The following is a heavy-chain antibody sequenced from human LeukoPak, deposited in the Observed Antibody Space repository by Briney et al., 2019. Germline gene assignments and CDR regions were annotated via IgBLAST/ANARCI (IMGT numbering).Heavy chain of an antibody. Sequence: ASVKVSCXASGYDFINYGISWVRRAPGQGLEWMGWRSIYNGNTDYKLQGRVTMTTDTSTNTAYMEVRSLRSDDTAVYYCARGGPFPSSSSSREYYLDYWGQGTLVTVSS. D-gene: IGHD6-6*01. CDR1: GYDFINYG. CDR3: ARGGPFPSSSSSREYYLDY. CDR2: RSIYNGNT. J-gene: IGHJ4*02. V-gene: IGHV1-18*01.